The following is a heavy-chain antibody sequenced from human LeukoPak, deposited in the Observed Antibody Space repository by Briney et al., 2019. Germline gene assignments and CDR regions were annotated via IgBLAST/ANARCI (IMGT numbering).Heavy chain of an antibody. V-gene: IGHV1-18*01. CDR3: ATLFNVAGYDY. Sequence: ASVKFSCKASGYTFTSYGISWVRQAPGQGLEWMGWISAYNGNTNYAQKLQGRVTMTTDTSTSTAYMELRSLRSDDTAVYYCATLFNVAGYDYWGQGTLVTVSS. J-gene: IGHJ4*02. D-gene: IGHD6-19*01. CDR2: ISAYNGNT. CDR1: GYTFTSYG.